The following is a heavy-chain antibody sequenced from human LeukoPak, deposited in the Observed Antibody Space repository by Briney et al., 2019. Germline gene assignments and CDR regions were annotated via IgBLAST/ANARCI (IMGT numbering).Heavy chain of an antibody. Sequence: SETLSLTCTVSGGSISSYYWSWIRQPPGKGLEWIGYIYYSGSTNYNPSLKSRVTISVDTSKNQFSLKLSSVTAADTAVYYCARADYGDYLGGYNDWGQGTLVTVSS. CDR2: IYYSGST. J-gene: IGHJ4*02. CDR3: ARADYGDYLGGYND. CDR1: GGSISSYY. D-gene: IGHD4-17*01. V-gene: IGHV4-59*01.